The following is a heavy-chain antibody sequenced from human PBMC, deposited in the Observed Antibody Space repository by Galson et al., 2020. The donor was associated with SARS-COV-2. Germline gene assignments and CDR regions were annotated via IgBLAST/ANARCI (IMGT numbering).Heavy chain of an antibody. CDR1: GGSISSGDHY. CDR3: ARAGIYGSGTYYMSGAGMDV. D-gene: IGHD3-10*01. V-gene: IGHV4-30-4*01. CDR2: IYYTGST. J-gene: IGHJ6*02. Sequence: ASETLSLTCTVSGGSISSGDHYWSWVRQPPGKGLEWIGYIYYTGSTHYNPSLNSRVTMSVDMSKNQFSLKLSSVTAADTAVYYCARAGIYGSGTYYMSGAGMDVWGQGTTVTVSS.